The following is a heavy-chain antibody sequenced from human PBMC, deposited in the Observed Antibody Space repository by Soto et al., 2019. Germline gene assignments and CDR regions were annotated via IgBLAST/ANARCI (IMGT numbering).Heavy chain of an antibody. CDR2: ISYDGSNE. CDR3: TRENMTIRLYFDY. Sequence: PGGSLRRSCAASLFTVSSYAIHLVRQAPGKGLEWVAVISYDGSNEYYSDSVKGRFTISRENSKNTLYMQVNSLRAEDTSMYYCTRENMTIRLYFDYWGQGALVTVSS. CDR1: LFTVSSYA. J-gene: IGHJ4*02. D-gene: IGHD3-3*01. V-gene: IGHV3-30-3*01.